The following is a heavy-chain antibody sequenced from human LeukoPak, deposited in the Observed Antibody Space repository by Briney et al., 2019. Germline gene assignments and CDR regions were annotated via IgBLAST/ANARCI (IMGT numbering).Heavy chain of an antibody. CDR1: GFTFSSYA. J-gene: IGHJ4*02. Sequence: PGRSLRLSCAASGFTFSSYAMHWVRQAPGKGLEWVAVISYDGSNKYYADSVKGRFTISRDNSKNTLYLQMNSLRAEDTAVYYCARVGLAAAGTRTFDYWGQGTLVTVSS. CDR3: ARVGLAAAGTRTFDY. CDR2: ISYDGSNK. D-gene: IGHD6-13*01. V-gene: IGHV3-30*14.